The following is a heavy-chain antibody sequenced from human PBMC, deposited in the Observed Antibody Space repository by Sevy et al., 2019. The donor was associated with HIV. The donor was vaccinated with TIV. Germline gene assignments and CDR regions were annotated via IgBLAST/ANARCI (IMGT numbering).Heavy chain of an antibody. J-gene: IGHJ3*02. V-gene: IGHV3-21*01. CDR1: GFTFSTYT. CDR3: ARPSRSWSWEAFDI. D-gene: IGHD3-10*01. Sequence: GGSLRLSCAASGFTFSTYTMNCVRQAPGKGLEWVSSISSSSNYIYYADSVKGRFTISRDNAKNSLYLQMNSLRVEDTALYYCARPSRSWSWEAFDIWGQGTLVTVSS. CDR2: ISSSSNYI.